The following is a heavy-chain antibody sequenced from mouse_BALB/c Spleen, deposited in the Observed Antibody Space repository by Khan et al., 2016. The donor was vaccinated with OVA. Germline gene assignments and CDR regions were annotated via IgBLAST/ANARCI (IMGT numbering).Heavy chain of an antibody. Sequence: EVQLVESGPGLVKPSQSLSLTCTVTGYSITSDYAWNWIRQFPGNKLEWMGFISYSGNTNYNPSLKSRISLTRDTSKNPFFLQLNSVTTEDTATYYCARVYGGDFDYWGQGTTLTVSS. D-gene: IGHD1-1*01. CDR3: ARVYGGDFDY. CDR1: GYSITSDYA. V-gene: IGHV3-2*02. CDR2: ISYSGNT. J-gene: IGHJ2*01.